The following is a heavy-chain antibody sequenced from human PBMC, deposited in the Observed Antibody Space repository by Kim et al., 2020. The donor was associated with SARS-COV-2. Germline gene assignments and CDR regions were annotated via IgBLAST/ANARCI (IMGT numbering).Heavy chain of an antibody. D-gene: IGHD5-12*01. CDR3: AAYDGYNYAFDY. CDR2: IYYSGST. CDR1: GGSVSSGSYY. Sequence: SETLSLTCTVSGGSVSSGSYYWSWIRQPPGKGLEWIGYIYYSGSTNYNPSLKSRVTISVDTSKNQFSLKLSSVTAVDTAVYYCAAYDGYNYAFDYWGQGTLVTVSS. J-gene: IGHJ4*02. V-gene: IGHV4-61*01.